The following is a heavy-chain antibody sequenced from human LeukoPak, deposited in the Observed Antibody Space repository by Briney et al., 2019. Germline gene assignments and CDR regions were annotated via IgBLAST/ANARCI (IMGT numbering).Heavy chain of an antibody. D-gene: IGHD4-17*01. CDR3: ATTTVTTWEYFQH. CDR1: GGSISSYY. CDR2: IYYSGST. J-gene: IGHJ1*01. Sequence: SETLSLTCTVSGGSISSYYWSWIRQPPGKGLEWIGYIYYSGSTNYIPSLKSRVTISVDTSKNQFSLKLSSVTAADTAVYYCATTTVTTWEYFQHWGQGTLVTVSS. V-gene: IGHV4-59*01.